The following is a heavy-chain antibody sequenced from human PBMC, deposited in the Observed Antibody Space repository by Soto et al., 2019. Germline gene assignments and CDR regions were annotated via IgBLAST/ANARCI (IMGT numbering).Heavy chain of an antibody. CDR3: ARLATAKDAFDI. D-gene: IGHD2-21*02. V-gene: IGHV4-59*01. CDR2: IYYSGST. J-gene: IGHJ3*02. CDR1: GGSISSYD. Sequence: SETLSLTCTVSGGSISSYDWSWIRQPPGKGLEWIGYIYYSGSTNYNPSLKSRVTISVDTSKNQFSLKLSSVTAADTAVYYCARLATAKDAFDIWGQGTMVTVSS.